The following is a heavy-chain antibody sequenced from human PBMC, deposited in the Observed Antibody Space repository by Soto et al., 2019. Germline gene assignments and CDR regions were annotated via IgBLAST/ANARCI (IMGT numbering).Heavy chain of an antibody. CDR3: ARGRYGDY. V-gene: IGHV1-18*01. CDR2: ISAHNGNT. D-gene: IGHD1-1*01. Sequence: QVHLVQSGAEVKKPGASVKVSCKASGYTFTSYGITWVRQAPGQGLEWMGWISAHNGNTDYAQKLQGRVIVTGDTSTSTAYRELRSLISDDTAVYYCARGRYGDYWGQGALVTVSS. CDR1: GYTFTSYG. J-gene: IGHJ4*02.